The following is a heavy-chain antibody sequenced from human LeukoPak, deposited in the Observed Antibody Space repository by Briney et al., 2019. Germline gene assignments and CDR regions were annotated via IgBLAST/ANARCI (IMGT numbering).Heavy chain of an antibody. CDR1: GASMTSYY. Sequence: PSETLSLTCTVSGASMTSYYWTWLRQPPGEGLEWLGYMYFGERTNYNPPRKSPATLSIDTSKELFLPKLKPFAAWGTALFYFARIPGDRPDDWGQGTLVTVS. V-gene: IGHV4-59*12. J-gene: IGHJ4*02. D-gene: IGHD7-27*01. CDR3: ARIPGDRPDD. CDR2: MYFGERT.